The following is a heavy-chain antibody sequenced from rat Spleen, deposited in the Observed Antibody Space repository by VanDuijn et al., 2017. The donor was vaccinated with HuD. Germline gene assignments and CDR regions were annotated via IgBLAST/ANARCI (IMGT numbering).Heavy chain of an antibody. CDR3: ASLRYTPDYLGVMDA. CDR1: GFTFSDYG. V-gene: IGHV5-29*01. Sequence: EVQLVESGGGLVQPGRSLKLSCAASGFTFSDYGMAWVRQAPTKGLEWVATISYDGSTTYYRDSVKGRFTISRDNAESTLYLQMDSLRSEATARDYCASLRYTPDYLGVMDAWGQGASVTVSS. CDR2: ISYDGSTT. J-gene: IGHJ4*01. D-gene: IGHD1-6*01.